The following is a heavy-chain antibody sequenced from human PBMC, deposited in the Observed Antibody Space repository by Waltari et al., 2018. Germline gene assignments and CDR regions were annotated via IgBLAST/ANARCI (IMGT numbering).Heavy chain of an antibody. CDR1: GGTFSSYA. D-gene: IGHD2-21*02. CDR2: IIPIFGTA. J-gene: IGHJ6*02. V-gene: IGHV1-69*12. Sequence: QVQLVQSGAEVKKPGSSVKVSCKASGGTFSSYAISWVRQAPGQGLEWMGGIIPIFGTANYAQKFQGRVTITADESTSTAYMELSSLRSEDTAVYYCARGSTSYRGGDCYTPAMDVWGQGTTVTVSS. CDR3: ARGSTSYRGGDCYTPAMDV.